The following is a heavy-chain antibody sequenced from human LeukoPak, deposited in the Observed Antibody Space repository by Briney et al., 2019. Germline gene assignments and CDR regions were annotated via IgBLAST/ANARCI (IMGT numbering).Heavy chain of an antibody. CDR3: AKENLLPAGGTLGS. D-gene: IGHD6-13*01. V-gene: IGHV3-23*01. CDR1: GFTFSSSA. Sequence: GGSLRLSCAASGFTFSSSAMSWVRQAPGKGLEWVSAISNNGGYTYYADSVKGRFTISRDNSKNTLDLQMDSLRAEDTAIYYCAKENLLPAGGTLGSWGQGTLVTVSS. J-gene: IGHJ5*02. CDR2: ISNNGGYT.